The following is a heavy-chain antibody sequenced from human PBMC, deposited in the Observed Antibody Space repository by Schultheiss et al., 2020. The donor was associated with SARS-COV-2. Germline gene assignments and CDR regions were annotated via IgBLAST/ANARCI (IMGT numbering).Heavy chain of an antibody. CDR2: IYYSGST. CDR3: ARGGQQLTHYYYYGMDV. V-gene: IGHV4-31*11. J-gene: IGHJ6*02. D-gene: IGHD6-13*01. Sequence: SETLSLTCAVSGGSISSGGYYWSWIRQHPGKGLEWIGYIYYSGSTYYNPSLKSRVTISVDTSKNQFSLKLSSVTAADTALYYCARGGQQLTHYYYYGMDVWGQGTTVTVSS. CDR1: GGSISSGGYY.